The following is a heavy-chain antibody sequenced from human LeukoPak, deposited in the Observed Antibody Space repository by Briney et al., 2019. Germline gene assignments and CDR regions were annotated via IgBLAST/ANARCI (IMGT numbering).Heavy chain of an antibody. CDR3: ARYRRLGYYDSSGYSHDAFDI. CDR2: IYYSGST. J-gene: IGHJ3*02. D-gene: IGHD3-22*01. Sequence: PSETLSLTCTVSGGSISSSSYYWGWIRQPPGKGLEWIGSIYYSGSTYYNPSLKSRVTISVDTSQNQFSLKLSSVTAADTAVYYCARYRRLGYYDSSGYSHDAFDIWGQGTMVTVSS. CDR1: GGSISSSSYY. V-gene: IGHV4-39*01.